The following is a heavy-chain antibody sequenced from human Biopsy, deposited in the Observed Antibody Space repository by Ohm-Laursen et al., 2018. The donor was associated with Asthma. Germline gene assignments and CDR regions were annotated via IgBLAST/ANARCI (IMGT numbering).Heavy chain of an antibody. V-gene: IGHV3-30*03. CDR1: RFTYE. J-gene: IGHJ4*02. CDR2: ISFDGRYE. D-gene: IGHD3-3*01. CDR3: ASRGGDFWSGYYMDY. Sequence: SLRLSCTASRFTYEMHWVRQAPGKGPEWVALISFDGRYEYYADSVKGRFTISRDNPMKRLYLQMSSLTAEDTAVYYCASRGGDFWSGYYMDYWGQGTLVTVSS.